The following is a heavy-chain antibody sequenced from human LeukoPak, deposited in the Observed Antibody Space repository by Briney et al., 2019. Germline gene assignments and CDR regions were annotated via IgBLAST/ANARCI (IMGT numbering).Heavy chain of an antibody. J-gene: IGHJ6*02. CDR2: ISYDGRNK. CDR3: VKEYDSSGYYLSDYYYYGMDV. V-gene: IGHV3-30*18. Sequence: PGRSLRLSCAASGFSFNNCGMHWVRQAPGKGLEWVAVISYDGRNKYYADSVKGRLTISRDNPENTLYLQMNSLRAEDTAVYYCVKEYDSSGYYLSDYYYYGMDVWGQGTTVTVSS. D-gene: IGHD3-22*01. CDR1: GFSFNNCG.